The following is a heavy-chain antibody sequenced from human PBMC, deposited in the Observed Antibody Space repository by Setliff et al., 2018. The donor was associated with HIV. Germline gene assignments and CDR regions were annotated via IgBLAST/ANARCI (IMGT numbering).Heavy chain of an antibody. J-gene: IGHJ4*02. V-gene: IGHV4-59*12. D-gene: IGHD3-3*01. CDR3: AGFSYNFWVYRFDH. Sequence: SETLSLTCTGSGGSISGYYWSWIRQPPGKGLEWMAYIYYSGSTNYNPSLKSRVTMSIDTSTQQFFLNVTSVTAADTAVYYCAGFSYNFWVYRFDHWGQGALVTVSS. CDR1: GGSISGYY. CDR2: IYYSGST.